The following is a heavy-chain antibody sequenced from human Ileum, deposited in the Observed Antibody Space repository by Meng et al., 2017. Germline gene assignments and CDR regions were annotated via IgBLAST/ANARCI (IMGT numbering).Heavy chain of an antibody. CDR2: MGLSHSRG. Sequence: QLVCAGGGLVQPGGSLSLSCVGSRPIFETYDMTWVRQAPGKGLEWVSSMGLSHSRGSYADSVKGRFTISRDNAKSSLYLQMNSLRAEDTAIYYCASDPNWSTNWGQGTLVTVSS. V-gene: IGHV3-21*04. D-gene: IGHD1-1*01. CDR3: ASDPNWSTN. CDR1: RPIFETYD. J-gene: IGHJ4*02.